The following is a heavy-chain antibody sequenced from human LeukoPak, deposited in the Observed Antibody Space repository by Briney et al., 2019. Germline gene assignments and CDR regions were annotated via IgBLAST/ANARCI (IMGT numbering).Heavy chain of an antibody. CDR3: AKGRSSGYDLAPLED. V-gene: IGHV1-2*02. CDR1: GYTFTGYY. Sequence: ASVRVSSKASGYTFTGYYMHWVRQAPGQGGEWMGWINTNSGGTNYEQNFQNRVTMTRDTSISTAYMDLTRLRSDDTAVYYCAKGRSSGYDLAPLEDWGQGTLVTASS. D-gene: IGHD5-12*01. CDR2: INTNSGGT. J-gene: IGHJ4*02.